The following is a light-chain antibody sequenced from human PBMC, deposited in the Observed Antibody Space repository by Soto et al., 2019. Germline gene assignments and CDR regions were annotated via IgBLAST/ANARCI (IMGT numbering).Light chain of an antibody. Sequence: EIVLTQSPGTLSFSPGERATLSCRASQSVTSYLAWYQQKPGQAPRLLIYGASSRATGIPDRFSGSGSGTEFTLTISSLQPEDFATYYCLQHKSYPITFGQGTRLEIK. J-gene: IGKJ5*01. CDR2: GAS. CDR1: QSVTSY. V-gene: IGKV3-11*01. CDR3: LQHKSYPIT.